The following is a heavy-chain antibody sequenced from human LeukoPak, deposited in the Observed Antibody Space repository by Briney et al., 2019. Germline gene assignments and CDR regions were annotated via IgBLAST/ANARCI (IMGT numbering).Heavy chain of an antibody. J-gene: IGHJ3*02. Sequence: SETLSLTCTVSGGSISRYYWSWIRRPPGKGLEWIGYIDDSGNTNYNPSLKSQVTISVDKSKNRFSLKLSFVTAADTAMYYCARSDYHNSGSHTVFDAFDIWGQGTRVTVSS. V-gene: IGHV4-59*01. CDR2: IDDSGNT. CDR1: GGSISRYY. CDR3: ARSDYHNSGSHTVFDAFDI. D-gene: IGHD3-10*01.